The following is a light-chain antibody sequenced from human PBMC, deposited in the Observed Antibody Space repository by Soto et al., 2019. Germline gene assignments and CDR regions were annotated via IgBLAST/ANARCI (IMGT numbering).Light chain of an antibody. CDR1: SSNIGSNY. CDR3: RGWDDSLSGPV. J-gene: IGLJ2*01. CDR2: RNN. V-gene: IGLV1-47*01. Sequence: QTVVTQPPSASGTPGQRVNISCSGSSSNIGSNYVYWYRQFPGTAPKLLIQRNNQRPSGVPARFSGSKSGTSASLAISGLRSEDEADYYCRGWDDSLSGPVFGGGTKLTVL.